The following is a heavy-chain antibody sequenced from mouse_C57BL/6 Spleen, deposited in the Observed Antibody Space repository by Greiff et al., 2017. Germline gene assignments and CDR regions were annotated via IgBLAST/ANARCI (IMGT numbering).Heavy chain of an antibody. D-gene: IGHD2-3*01. J-gene: IGHJ2*01. CDR2: INPNYGTT. CDR3: ARSASDGYYSYFDY. V-gene: IGHV1-39*01. Sequence: LVESGPELVKPGASVKISCKASGYSFTDYNMNWVKQSNGKSLEWIGVINPNYGTTSYNQKFKGKATLTVDQSSSTAYMQLNSLTSEDSAVYYCARSASDGYYSYFDYWGQGTTLTVSS. CDR1: GYSFTDYN.